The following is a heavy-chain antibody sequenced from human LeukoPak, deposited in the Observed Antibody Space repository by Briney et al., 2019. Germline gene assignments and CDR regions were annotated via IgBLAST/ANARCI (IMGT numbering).Heavy chain of an antibody. Sequence: PGGSLRLSCAASGFTFSSYSMNWVRQAPGKGLEWVSSISSSSSYIYYADSVKGRFTISRDNAKNSLYLQMNSLRAEDTAVYYCARDGMVSRYYYDSSGYYLFDYWGQGTLVTVSS. CDR3: ARDGMVSRYYYDSSGYYLFDY. CDR2: ISSSSSYI. V-gene: IGHV3-21*01. D-gene: IGHD3-22*01. J-gene: IGHJ4*02. CDR1: GFTFSSYS.